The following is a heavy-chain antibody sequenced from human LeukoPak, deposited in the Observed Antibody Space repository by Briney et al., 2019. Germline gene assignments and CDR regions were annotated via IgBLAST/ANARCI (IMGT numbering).Heavy chain of an antibody. J-gene: IGHJ4*02. V-gene: IGHV4-30-4*01. D-gene: IGHD3-22*01. Sequence: SENLSLTCTVSGGSISSGDYYWSWIRQPPGKGLEWIGYIYYSGSTYYNPSLKSRVTISVDTSKNQFSLKLSSVTAADTAVYYCARYYYDSSGDYYFDYWGQGTLVTVSS. CDR1: GGSISSGDYY. CDR2: IYYSGST. CDR3: ARYYYDSSGDYYFDY.